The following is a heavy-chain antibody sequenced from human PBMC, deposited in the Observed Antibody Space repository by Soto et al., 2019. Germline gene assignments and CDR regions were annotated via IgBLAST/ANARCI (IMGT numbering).Heavy chain of an antibody. CDR2: ITGSGDVT. CDR3: AKDSGWESEI. Sequence: EVQLLESGGGLVQPGESLRLSCAASGFTFMTYGMSWLRQAPGKGLEWVSGITGSGDVTYYRDSVRGRFTISRDNSKNTVYLQMNSLRAEDTAVYYCAKDSGWESEIWGQGTLVTVSS. V-gene: IGHV3-23*01. J-gene: IGHJ4*02. D-gene: IGHD1-26*01. CDR1: GFTFMTYG.